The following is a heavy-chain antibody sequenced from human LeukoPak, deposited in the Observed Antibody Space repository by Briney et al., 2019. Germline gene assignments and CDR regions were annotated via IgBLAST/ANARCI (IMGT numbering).Heavy chain of an antibody. J-gene: IGHJ4*02. CDR2: IYHSGST. CDR1: GGSISSGGYS. Sequence: SETLSLTCAVSGGSISSGGYSWSWTRQPPGKGLEWIGYIYHSGSTYYNPSLKSRVTISVDRSKNQFSLKLSSVTAADTAVYYCARVAPGWYYYDSRNYFDYWGQGTLVTVSS. V-gene: IGHV4-30-2*01. CDR3: ARVAPGWYYYDSRNYFDY. D-gene: IGHD3-22*01.